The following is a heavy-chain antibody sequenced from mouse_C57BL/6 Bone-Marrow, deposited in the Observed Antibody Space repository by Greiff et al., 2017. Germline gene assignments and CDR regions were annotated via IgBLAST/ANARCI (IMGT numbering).Heavy chain of an antibody. Sequence: VQLQQSGAELVKPGASVKLSCTASGFNINDYYIHWVKQRTEQGLEWIGRIDPEDGETKYAPQFQDKATITADTSSNTAYLQLSSLTSEDTAVYCCTRSRIYAGTNEWGQGTTLTVSS. J-gene: IGHJ2*01. V-gene: IGHV14-2*01. CDR2: IDPEDGET. D-gene: IGHD1-1*01. CDR1: GFNINDYY. CDR3: TRSRIYAGTNE.